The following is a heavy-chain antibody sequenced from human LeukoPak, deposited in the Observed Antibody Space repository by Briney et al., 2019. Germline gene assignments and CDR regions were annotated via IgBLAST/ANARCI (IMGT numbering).Heavy chain of an antibody. CDR1: GGSISSGGYY. CDR3: AGGHKPDNYSDC. CDR2: IYHSGST. D-gene: IGHD3-22*01. J-gene: IGHJ4*02. V-gene: IGHV4-30-2*01. Sequence: SETLSLTCTVSGGSISSGGYYWSWIRQPPGKGLEWIGYIYHSGSTYYNPSLKSRVTISVDTSKNQFSLKLSSVTAADTAVYYCAGGHKPDNYSDCWGQGTLVTVSS.